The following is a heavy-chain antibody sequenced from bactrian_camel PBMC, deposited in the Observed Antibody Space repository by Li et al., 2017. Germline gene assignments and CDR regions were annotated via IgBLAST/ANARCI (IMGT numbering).Heavy chain of an antibody. D-gene: IGHD6*01. V-gene: IGHV3S55*01. CDR1: GHSLSDYC. CDR3: ASVATVAKVRFGECTFGS. CDR2: ISLDGST. Sequence: HVQLVESGGASVQAGGSLRLSCAASGHSLSDYCMAWFRQAPGKEREGVAAISLDGSTYYADSVKGRFTISRDRAKNTLTLQMDSLKPEDTAVYYCASVATVAKVRFGECTFGSWGQGTQVTVS. J-gene: IGHJ6*01.